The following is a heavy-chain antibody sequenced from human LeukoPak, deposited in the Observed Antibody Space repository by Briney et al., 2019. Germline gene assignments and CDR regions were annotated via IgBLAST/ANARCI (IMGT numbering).Heavy chain of an antibody. CDR3: ARGGIMISFGGVYVFDI. J-gene: IGHJ3*02. CDR1: GFSISSNY. Sequence: GGSLRLSCAASGFSISSNYISWVRQAPGKGLEWVSVIYSGGSTFFADTVKGRFTISRDNSKNTMYLQMNSLRAEATAVYYCARGGIMISFGGVYVFDIWGQGTMVTVSS. V-gene: IGHV3-53*01. D-gene: IGHD3-16*01. CDR2: IYSGGST.